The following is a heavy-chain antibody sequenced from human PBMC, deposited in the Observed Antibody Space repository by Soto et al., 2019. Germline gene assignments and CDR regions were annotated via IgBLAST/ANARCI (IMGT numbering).Heavy chain of an antibody. D-gene: IGHD3-16*01. CDR2: IWYDGSNK. V-gene: IGHV3-33*01. J-gene: IGHJ4*02. CDR3: ARHYGGGYFDY. CDR1: GFTFSSYG. Sequence: GGSLRLSCAASGFTFSSYGMHWVRQAPGKGLEWVAVIWYDGSNKYYADSVKGRFTISRDNSKNTLYLQMNSLRAEDTAVYYCARHYGGGYFDYWGQGTLVTVSP.